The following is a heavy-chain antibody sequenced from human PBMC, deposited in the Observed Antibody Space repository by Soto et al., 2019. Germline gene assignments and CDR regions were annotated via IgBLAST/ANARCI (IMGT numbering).Heavy chain of an antibody. J-gene: IGHJ4*02. CDR2: ISAHDGNT. CDR3: ARGRYGDY. D-gene: IGHD1-1*01. CDR1: GYAFTTYG. V-gene: IGHV1-18*01. Sequence: QVHLVQSGAEVKKPGASVKVSCKGSGYAFTTYGITWVRQAPGQGLEWMGWISAHDGNTNYAQKLQGRVTVTRDTSTSTAYMELRSLRSDDTAVYYCARGRYGDYWGQGALVTISS.